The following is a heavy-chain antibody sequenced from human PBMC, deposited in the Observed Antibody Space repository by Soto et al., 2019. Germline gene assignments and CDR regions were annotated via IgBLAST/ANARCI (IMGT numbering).Heavy chain of an antibody. V-gene: IGHV4-30-2*01. Sequence: SETLSLTCAVSGGSISSGGYSWSWIRQPPGKGLEWIGYIYHSGSTYYNPSLKSRVTISVDTSKNQFSLKLTSVTAADTAVDYCAREKITGLFDYWGQGNLVTVSS. CDR3: AREKITGLFDY. CDR2: IYHSGST. CDR1: GGSISSGGYS. J-gene: IGHJ4*02. D-gene: IGHD2-8*02.